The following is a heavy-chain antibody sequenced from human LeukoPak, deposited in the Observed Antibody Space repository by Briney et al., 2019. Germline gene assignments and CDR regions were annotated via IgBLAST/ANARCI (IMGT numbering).Heavy chain of an antibody. V-gene: IGHV3-74*01. CDR3: ARLSSGWYHYYYGMDV. CDR1: GFSFSGHW. CDR2: ISPTGSTT. J-gene: IGHJ6*02. Sequence: GGSLRLSCTASGFSFSGHWMHWARQLPGKGLVWVSRISPTGSTTSYADSVKGRFTISRDNSKNTLYLQMNSLRAEDTAVYYCARLSSGWYHYYYGMDVWGQGTTVTVSS. D-gene: IGHD6-19*01.